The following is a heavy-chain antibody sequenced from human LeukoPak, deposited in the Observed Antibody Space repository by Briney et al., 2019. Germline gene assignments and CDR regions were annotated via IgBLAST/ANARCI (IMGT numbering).Heavy chain of an antibody. Sequence: GGSLRLSCAASGFTFSSYWMSWVRQAPGKGLEWVANIKHDGSEKYYVDSVKGRFTISRDNAKNSLYLQMNSLRAEDTAVYYCARGGDPYYDFWDINTGDYWGQGTLVTVSS. D-gene: IGHD3-3*01. CDR2: IKHDGSEK. J-gene: IGHJ4*02. V-gene: IGHV3-7*01. CDR1: GFTFSSYW. CDR3: ARGGDPYYDFWDINTGDY.